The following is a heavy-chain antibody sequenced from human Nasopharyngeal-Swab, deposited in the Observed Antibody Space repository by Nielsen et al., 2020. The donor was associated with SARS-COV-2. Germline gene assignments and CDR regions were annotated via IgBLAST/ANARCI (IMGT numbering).Heavy chain of an antibody. D-gene: IGHD6-13*01. CDR2: INNSGST. Sequence: SETLSLTCAVYGSFTGYYWTWIRQPPGKGLEWIGEINNSGSTHYNPSLKSRVTISVDTSKNQFSLKLSSVTAADTAVYYCAEKGYTDNWYVYFGQGTLVTVYS. V-gene: IGHV4-34*01. CDR1: GSFTGYY. CDR3: AEKGYTDNWYVY. J-gene: IGHJ5*01.